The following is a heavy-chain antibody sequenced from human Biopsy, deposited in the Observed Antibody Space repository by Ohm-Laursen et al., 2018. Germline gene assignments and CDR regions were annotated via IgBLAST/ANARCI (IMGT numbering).Heavy chain of an antibody. V-gene: IGHV3-23*01. CDR1: GFRFSSHT. D-gene: IGHD3-3*01. Sequence: SLRLSCAASGFRFSSHTMSWVRQAPGKGLEWVSAIRSTGGSTYYANSVKGRFTISRDNSKNILFLQVNNLRAEDTAIYYCTKADDFWSPEGYYYYFSGMDVWGQGTTVTVSS. J-gene: IGHJ6*02. CDR2: IRSTGGST. CDR3: TKADDFWSPEGYYYYFSGMDV.